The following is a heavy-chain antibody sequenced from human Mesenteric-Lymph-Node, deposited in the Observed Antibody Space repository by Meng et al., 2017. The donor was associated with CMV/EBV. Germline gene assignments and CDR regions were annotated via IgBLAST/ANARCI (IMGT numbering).Heavy chain of an antibody. Sequence: SETLSLTCTVSGGSISSYYWSWIRQPPGKGLEWIGEINHSGSTNYNPSLKSRVTISVDTSKNQFSLKLSSVTAADTAVYYCARYSSSGVDYWGQGTLVTVSS. D-gene: IGHD6-6*01. J-gene: IGHJ4*02. V-gene: IGHV4-34*01. CDR1: GGSISSYY. CDR2: INHSGST. CDR3: ARYSSSGVDY.